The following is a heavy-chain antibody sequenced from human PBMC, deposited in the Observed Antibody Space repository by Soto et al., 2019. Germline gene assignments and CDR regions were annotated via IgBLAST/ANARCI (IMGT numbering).Heavy chain of an antibody. D-gene: IGHD4-17*01. Sequence: GGSLRLSCAASGFTVSSNYMSWVRQAPGKGLEWVSVIYSGGSTYYADSVKGRFTISRDNSKNTLYLQMNSLRAEDTAVYYCARDYGDYVKAFDIWGQGTMVTVSS. J-gene: IGHJ3*02. CDR2: IYSGGST. CDR3: ARDYGDYVKAFDI. V-gene: IGHV3-66*01. CDR1: GFTVSSNY.